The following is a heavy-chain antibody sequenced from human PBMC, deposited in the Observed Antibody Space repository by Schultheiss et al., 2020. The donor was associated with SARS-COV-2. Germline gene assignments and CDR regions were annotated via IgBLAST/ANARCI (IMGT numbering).Heavy chain of an antibody. J-gene: IGHJ6*03. CDR1: GGSFSGYY. Sequence: SETLSLTCAVYGGSFSGYYWSWIRQPPGKGLEWIGEINHSGSTNYNPSLKSRVTISVDTSKNQFSLKLSSVTAADTAVYYCARDRSSAYYYYMDVWGKGTTVTVSS. CDR2: INHSGST. CDR3: ARDRSSAYYYYMDV. D-gene: IGHD3-22*01. V-gene: IGHV4-34*01.